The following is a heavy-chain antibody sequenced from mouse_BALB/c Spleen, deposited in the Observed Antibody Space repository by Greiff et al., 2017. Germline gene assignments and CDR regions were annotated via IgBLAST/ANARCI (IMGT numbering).Heavy chain of an antibody. J-gene: IGHJ4*01. V-gene: IGHV5-17*02. D-gene: IGHD1-1*01. CDR1: GFTFSSFG. Sequence: EVKLVESGGGLVQPGGSRKLSCAASGFTFSSFGMHWVRQAPEKGLEWVAYISSGSSTIYYADTVKGRFTISRDNPKNTLFLQMTSLRSEDTAMYYCARCPYYYGSSFYAMDYWGQGTSVTVSS. CDR3: ARCPYYYGSSFYAMDY. CDR2: ISSGSSTI.